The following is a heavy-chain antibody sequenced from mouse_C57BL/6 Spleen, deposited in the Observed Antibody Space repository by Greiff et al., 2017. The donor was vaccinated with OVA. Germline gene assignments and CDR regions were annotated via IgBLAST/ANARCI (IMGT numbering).Heavy chain of an antibody. D-gene: IGHD2-5*01. V-gene: IGHV1-53*01. CDR1: GYTFTSYW. J-gene: IGHJ4*01. Sequence: VQLQQPGTELVKPGASVKLSCKASGYTFTSYWMHWVKQRPGQGLEWIGNINPSNGGTNYNEKFKSKATLTVDKSSSTAYMQLSSLTSEDSAVYYCARDSNLYYYAMDYWGQGTSVTVSS. CDR3: ARDSNLYYYAMDY. CDR2: INPSNGGT.